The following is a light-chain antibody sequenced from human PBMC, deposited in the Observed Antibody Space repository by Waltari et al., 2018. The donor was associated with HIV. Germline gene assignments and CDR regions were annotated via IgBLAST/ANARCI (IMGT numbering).Light chain of an antibody. CDR1: NLGREA. Sequence: SYVLTQPPSVSVDPGQTARISCGGTNLGREAVHGYQKKPVQAPVLVVYDDSDRPSGIPERFSGSNSGNTATLTISRVEAGDEADYYCQVWDRSTDHPGVFGGGTKLTLL. V-gene: IGLV3-21*02. J-gene: IGLJ2*01. CDR2: DDS. CDR3: QVWDRSTDHPGV.